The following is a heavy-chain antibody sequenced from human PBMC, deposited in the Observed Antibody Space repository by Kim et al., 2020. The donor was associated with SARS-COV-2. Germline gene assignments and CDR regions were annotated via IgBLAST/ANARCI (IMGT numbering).Heavy chain of an antibody. CDR1: GGSISSSSYY. V-gene: IGHV4-39*01. Sequence: SETLSLTCTVSGGSISSSSYYWGWIRQPPGKGLEWIGSIYYSGSTYYNPSLKSRVTISVDTSKNQFSLKLSSVTAADTAVYYCARVRYGDYFRSVWFDPWGQGTLVTVSS. CDR3: ARVRYGDYFRSVWFDP. CDR2: IYYSGST. D-gene: IGHD4-17*01. J-gene: IGHJ5*02.